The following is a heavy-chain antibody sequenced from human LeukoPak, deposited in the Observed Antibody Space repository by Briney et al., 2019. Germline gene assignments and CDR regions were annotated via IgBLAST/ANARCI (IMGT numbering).Heavy chain of an antibody. CDR1: GFTFSSYG. CDR3: ARDMGDHYYYYMDV. Sequence: GGSLRLSCAASGFTFSSYGMNWVRQAPGKGLEWVSYISSSGSTIYYADSVKGRFTISRDNAKNSLYLQMNSLRAEDTAVYYCARDMGDHYYYYMDVWGKGTTVTVSS. V-gene: IGHV3-48*03. CDR2: ISSSGSTI. J-gene: IGHJ6*03. D-gene: IGHD1-26*01.